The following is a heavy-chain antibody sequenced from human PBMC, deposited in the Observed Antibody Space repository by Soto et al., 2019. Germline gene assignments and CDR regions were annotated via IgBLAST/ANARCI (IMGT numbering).Heavy chain of an antibody. CDR3: AKATTNGGWFNPFDS. Sequence: GWSLRLSCAASGFSFVNYDMTWVRQAPGKGLEWVSVLSGSGTSTYYADSLKGRFTISRDNSRDTLFLQMNSLTADDTTVYYCAKATTNGGWFNPFDSWGQGALVTVSS. D-gene: IGHD6-19*01. CDR1: GFSFVNYD. J-gene: IGHJ4*02. CDR2: LSGSGTST. V-gene: IGHV3-23*01.